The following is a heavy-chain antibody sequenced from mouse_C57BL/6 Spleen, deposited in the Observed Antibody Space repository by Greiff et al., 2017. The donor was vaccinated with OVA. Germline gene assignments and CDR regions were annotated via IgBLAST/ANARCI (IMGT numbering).Heavy chain of an antibody. J-gene: IGHJ4*01. V-gene: IGHV1-55*01. CDR2: IYPGSGST. Sequence: QVQLKQPGAELVKPGASVKMSCKASGYTFTSYWITWVKQRPGQGLEWIGDIYPGSGSTNYNEKFKSKATLTVDTSSSTAYMQLSSLTSEDSAVYYCARSQARYEGYYYAMDYWGQGTSVTVSS. CDR3: ARSQARYEGYYYAMDY. D-gene: IGHD1-1*01. CDR1: GYTFTSYW.